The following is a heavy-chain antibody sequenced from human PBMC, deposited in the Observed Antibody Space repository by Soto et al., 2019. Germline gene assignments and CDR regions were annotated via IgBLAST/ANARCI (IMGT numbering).Heavy chain of an antibody. Sequence: GASVKVSCKASGYTFTSYGISWVRQAPGQGLEWMGWISAYNGNTNYAQKLQGRVTMTTDTSTSTAYMELRSLRSDDTAVYYCARGVAHYYGSGSYYANDAFDIWGQGTMVTVSS. V-gene: IGHV1-18*01. CDR1: GYTFTSYG. D-gene: IGHD3-10*01. J-gene: IGHJ3*02. CDR2: ISAYNGNT. CDR3: ARGVAHYYGSGSYYANDAFDI.